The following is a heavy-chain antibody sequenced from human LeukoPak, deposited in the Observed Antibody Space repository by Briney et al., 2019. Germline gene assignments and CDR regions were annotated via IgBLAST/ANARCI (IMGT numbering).Heavy chain of an antibody. D-gene: IGHD3-10*01. CDR1: GFSLSNYA. CDR2: ISGGG. J-gene: IGHJ4*02. Sequence: GSLRLSCAASGFSLSNYAMSWVRQAPGKRLEWVSGISGGGYNADSVKGRFIISRDNSKNTLYLQMNSLRGEDTAVYYCSMGYITLPFDYWGQGTLVTVSS. CDR3: SMGYITLPFDY. V-gene: IGHV3-23*01.